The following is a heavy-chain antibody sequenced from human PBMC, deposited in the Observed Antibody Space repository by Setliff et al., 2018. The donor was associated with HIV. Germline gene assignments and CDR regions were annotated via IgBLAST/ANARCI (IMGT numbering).Heavy chain of an antibody. V-gene: IGHV3-23*01. CDR3: ARSEGIAVAHDPKNYYYYGLDV. D-gene: IGHD6-19*01. CDR2: VSTRGDYT. J-gene: IGHJ6*02. CDR1: GFSFSSYA. Sequence: PGESLKISCAASGFSFSSYAMGWVRQAPGKGLEWVSVVSTRGDYTYFADSVKGRFTISRDNSKNSVFLQIKSPRAEDTALYYCARSEGIAVAHDPKNYYYYGLDVWGQGTTVTVSS.